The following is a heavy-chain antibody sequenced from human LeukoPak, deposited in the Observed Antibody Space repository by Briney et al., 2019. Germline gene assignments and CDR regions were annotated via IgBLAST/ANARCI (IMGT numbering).Heavy chain of an antibody. Sequence: PSETLSLTCTVSGGSISSYYWSWIRQPPGKGLEWIGYIYYSGSTNYNPSLKSRVTISVDTSKNQFSLKLSSVTAADTAVYYCARHAHFNSGSYWDYWGQGTLVTVSS. CDR2: IYYSGST. CDR3: ARHAHFNSGSYWDY. D-gene: IGHD1-26*01. CDR1: GGSISSYY. J-gene: IGHJ4*02. V-gene: IGHV4-59*08.